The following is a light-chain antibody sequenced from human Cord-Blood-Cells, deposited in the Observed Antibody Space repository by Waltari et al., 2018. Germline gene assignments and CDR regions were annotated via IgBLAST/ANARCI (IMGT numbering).Light chain of an antibody. CDR3: QKLNSYPYS. CDR2: AAS. Sequence: DVQSTSSPSVLSSTVENRLPITCRASQGISSYLAWYQQKPGKVPKLLIYAASTLQSGVPSRFSGSGSGTEFTLTISSLQPEDFATYYCQKLNSYPYSFGQGTKLEIK. J-gene: IGKJ2*03. V-gene: IGKV1-9*01. CDR1: QGISSY.